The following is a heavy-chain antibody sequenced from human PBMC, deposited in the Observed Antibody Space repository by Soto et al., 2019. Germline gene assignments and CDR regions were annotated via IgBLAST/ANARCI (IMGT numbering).Heavy chain of an antibody. CDR3: ARTAIVVPAAILGLFAP. CDR1: GYTFTSYG. D-gene: IGHD2-2*01. Sequence: ASVKVSCKASGYTFTSYGISWVRQAPGQGLEWMGWISAYNGNTNYAQKLQGRVTMTTDTSTSTAYMELRSLRSDDTAVYYCARTAIVVPAAILGLFAPWGQGTLVTVSS. J-gene: IGHJ5*02. CDR2: ISAYNGNT. V-gene: IGHV1-18*01.